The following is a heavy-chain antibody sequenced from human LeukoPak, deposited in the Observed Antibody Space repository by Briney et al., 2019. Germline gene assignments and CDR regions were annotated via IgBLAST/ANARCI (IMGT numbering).Heavy chain of an antibody. D-gene: IGHD3-10*01. CDR1: GFTFSSYV. V-gene: IGHV3-30*04. Sequence: PGRSLRLSCAASGFTFSSYVMHWVRQAPGKGLEWVAIISYDGSNEYYADSVKGRFTISRDNSKNTLYLQMNSLRADDTAVYYCAKSRGGFDFWGQGTLVTVSS. CDR2: ISYDGSNE. J-gene: IGHJ4*02. CDR3: AKSRGGFDF.